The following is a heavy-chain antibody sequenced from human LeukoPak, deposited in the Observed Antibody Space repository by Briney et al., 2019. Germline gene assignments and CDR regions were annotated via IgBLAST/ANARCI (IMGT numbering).Heavy chain of an antibody. CDR2: ISSSGSTI. J-gene: IGHJ4*02. V-gene: IGHV3-11*04. CDR1: GFTFSDYY. D-gene: IGHD4-23*01. CDR3: ARDRFGYGGNSGL. Sequence: TGGSLRLSCAASGFTFSDYYMSWIRQAPGKGLEWVSYISSSGSTIYYADSVKGRFTISRDNSKNTLYLQMNSLRTEDTAVYYCARDRFGYGGNSGLWGQGTLVTVSS.